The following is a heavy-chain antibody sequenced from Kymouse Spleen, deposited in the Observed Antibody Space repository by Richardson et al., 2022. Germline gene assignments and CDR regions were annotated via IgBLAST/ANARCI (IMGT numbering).Heavy chain of an antibody. D-gene: IGHD1-26*01. CDR1: GGSISSSSYY. J-gene: IGHJ4*02. Sequence: QLQLQESGPGLVKPSETLSLTCTVSGGSISSSSYYWGWIRQPPGKGLEWIGSIYYSGSTYYNPSLKSRVTISVDTSKNQFSLKLSSVTAADTAVYYCARSYCIVGARAFDYWGQGTLVTVSS. CDR3: ARSYCIVGARAFDY. CDR2: IYYSGST. V-gene: IGHV4-39*01.